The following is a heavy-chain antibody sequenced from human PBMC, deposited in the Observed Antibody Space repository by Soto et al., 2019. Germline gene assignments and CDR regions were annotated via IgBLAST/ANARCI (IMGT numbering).Heavy chain of an antibody. CDR2: IWYDGSNK. Sequence: QVQLVESGGGVVQPGRSLRLSCAASGFTFSSYGMHLVRQAPGTGLEWVAVIWYDGSNKYYADSVKGRFTISRDNSKNTLYLQMNRLRAEDTAVYYCARDRAGTGDYWGQVTLVTVSS. CDR1: GFTFSSYG. CDR3: ARDRAGTGDY. D-gene: IGHD6-19*01. V-gene: IGHV3-33*01. J-gene: IGHJ4*02.